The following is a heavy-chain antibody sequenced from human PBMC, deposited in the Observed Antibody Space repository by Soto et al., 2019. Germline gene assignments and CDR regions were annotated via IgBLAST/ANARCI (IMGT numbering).Heavy chain of an antibody. CDR3: ASGVVVPAATQPFDY. J-gene: IGHJ4*02. V-gene: IGHV3-30-3*01. D-gene: IGHD2-2*01. CDR1: GFTFSSYA. CDR2: ISYDGSNK. Sequence: GGSLRLSCAASGFTFSSYAMHWVRQAPGKGLEWVAVISYDGSNKYYADSVKGRFTISRDNSKNTLYLQMNSLRAEDTAVYYCASGVVVPAATQPFDYWGQGTLVTVSS.